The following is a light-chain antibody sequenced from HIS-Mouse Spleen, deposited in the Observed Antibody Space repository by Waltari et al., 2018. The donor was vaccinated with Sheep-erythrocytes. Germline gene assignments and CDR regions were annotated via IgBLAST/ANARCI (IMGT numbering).Light chain of an antibody. J-gene: IGLJ2*01. CDR1: KLGDKY. CDR3: QAWDSSTGVV. CDR2: QDS. Sequence: SYELTQPPSVSVSPGQTASITCSGDKLGDKYACWYQQKPDQSPVLVIYQDSKRPSGIPGRFSGSNSGNTATLTISGTQAMDEADYYCQAWDSSTGVVFGGGTKLTVL. V-gene: IGLV3-1*01.